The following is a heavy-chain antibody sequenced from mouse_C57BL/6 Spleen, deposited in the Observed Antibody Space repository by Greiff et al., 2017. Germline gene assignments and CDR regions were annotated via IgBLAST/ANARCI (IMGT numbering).Heavy chain of an antibody. D-gene: IGHD2-3*01. CDR3: ARGGDGYSFAY. J-gene: IGHJ3*01. CDR1: GYTFTSYG. V-gene: IGHV1-81*01. CDR2: IYPRSGNT. Sequence: LVESGAELARPAASVKLSCKASGYTFTSYGISWVKQRTGQGLEWIGEIYPRSGNTYYNEKFKGKATLTADKSSSTAYMELRSLTSEDSAVYFCARGGDGYSFAYWGQGTLVTVSA.